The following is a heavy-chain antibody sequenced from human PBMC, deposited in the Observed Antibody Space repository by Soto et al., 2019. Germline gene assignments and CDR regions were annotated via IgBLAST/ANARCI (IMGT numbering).Heavy chain of an antibody. D-gene: IGHD3-10*01. Sequence: GASVKVSCKASGYTFTSYGISWVRQAPGQGLEWMGWISAYNGNTNYAQKLQGRVTMTTDTSTSTAYMELRSLRSDDTAVYYCASFGFLSGDDAFDIWGQGTMVTVSS. V-gene: IGHV1-18*04. CDR3: ASFGFLSGDDAFDI. CDR1: GYTFTSYG. J-gene: IGHJ3*02. CDR2: ISAYNGNT.